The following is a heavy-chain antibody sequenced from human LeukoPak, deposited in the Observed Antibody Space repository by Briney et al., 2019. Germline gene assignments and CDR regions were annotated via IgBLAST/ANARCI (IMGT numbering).Heavy chain of an antibody. CDR1: GFTFSSYA. Sequence: GGSLRLSCAASGFTFSSYAMSWVRQAPGKGLEWVSAISGSGGSTYYADSVKGRFTISRDNSKNTLYLQMNSLRAEDTAVYYCAKSLGFGELLRSYYYYGMDVWGQGTTVTVSS. V-gene: IGHV3-23*01. CDR3: AKSLGFGELLRSYYYYGMDV. D-gene: IGHD3-10*01. J-gene: IGHJ6*02. CDR2: ISGSGGST.